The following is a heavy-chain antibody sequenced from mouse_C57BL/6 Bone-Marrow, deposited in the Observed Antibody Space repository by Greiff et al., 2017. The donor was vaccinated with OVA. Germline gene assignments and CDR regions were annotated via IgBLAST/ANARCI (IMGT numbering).Heavy chain of an antibody. CDR1: GFTFSSYA. CDR2: ISDGGSYT. V-gene: IGHV5-4*03. Sequence: EVKVVESGGGLVKPGGSLKLSCAASGFTFSSYAMSWVRQTPEKRLEWVATISDGGSYTYYPDNVTGRFTISRDNAKNSLYLQISHLKSEDTAMYYCARGRDYCGSSPYFDYWGQGTTLTVSS. J-gene: IGHJ2*01. CDR3: ARGRDYCGSSPYFDY. D-gene: IGHD1-1*01.